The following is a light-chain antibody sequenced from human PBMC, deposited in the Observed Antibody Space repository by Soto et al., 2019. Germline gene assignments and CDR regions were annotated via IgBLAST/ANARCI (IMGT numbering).Light chain of an antibody. CDR2: AAS. Sequence: DIVLTQSPATLSSSPGDRATLSCRASQSVSEYLGWYQEKPDQPPRPLISAASNWATGIPARFSGSGSGTDFTLTISGLEPEDSALYFCHQRYSWPLTFGPGTKLYI. CDR1: QSVSEY. V-gene: IGKV3-11*01. J-gene: IGKJ2*01. CDR3: HQRYSWPLT.